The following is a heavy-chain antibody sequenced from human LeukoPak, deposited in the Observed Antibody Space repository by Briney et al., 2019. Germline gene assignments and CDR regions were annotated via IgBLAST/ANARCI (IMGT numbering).Heavy chain of an antibody. V-gene: IGHV4-59*11. D-gene: IGHD6-19*01. CDR3: ARGGWSLDY. Sequence: PSETLSLTCTVSGASISSHHWTWIRQPPGKGLEWIGYTHNSGSTNFNPSLKSRITVSVDTSKNQFSLKLTSVTAADTARYYCARGGWSLDYWGQGTLVTVSS. J-gene: IGHJ4*02. CDR1: GASISSHH. CDR2: THNSGST.